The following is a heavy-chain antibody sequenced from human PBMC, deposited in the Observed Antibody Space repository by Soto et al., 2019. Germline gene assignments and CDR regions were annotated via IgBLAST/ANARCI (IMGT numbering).Heavy chain of an antibody. CDR3: ARYIGSFAYGEGY. CDR2: VYSSGTT. V-gene: IGHV4-4*07. Sequence: SETLSLTCIVSGGSINSYWWSWIRQPAGKGLEWIGRVYSSGTTDYNPSLNSRATMSVETSKNQFSLKLSSVTAADTAVYYCARYIGSFAYGEGYWGQGIQVTVYS. D-gene: IGHD2-15*01. CDR1: GGSINSYW. J-gene: IGHJ4*02.